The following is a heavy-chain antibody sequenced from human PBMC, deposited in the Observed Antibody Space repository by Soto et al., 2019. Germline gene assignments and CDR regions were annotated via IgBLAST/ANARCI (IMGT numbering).Heavy chain of an antibody. Sequence: QLQLQESGPGLVKPSETLSLTCTVSGGSISSSSYYWGWIRQPPGKGLEWIGSIYYSGSTYYNPSFKSRVTIPVDTSKNQFSLKLSSATAADTAVYYCAREGEYVSAFDIWGQGTMVTVSS. CDR3: AREGEYVSAFDI. CDR1: GGSISSSSYY. V-gene: IGHV4-39*02. J-gene: IGHJ3*02. D-gene: IGHD3-16*01. CDR2: IYYSGST.